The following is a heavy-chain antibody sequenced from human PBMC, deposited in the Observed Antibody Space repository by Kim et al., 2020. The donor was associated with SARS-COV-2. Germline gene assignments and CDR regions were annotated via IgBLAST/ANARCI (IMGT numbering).Heavy chain of an antibody. V-gene: IGHV3-7*05. CDR1: GFNSTSGW. CDR3: AGGGGWLIEH. CDR2: IKYDGSET. Sequence: GGSLRLSCAASGFNSTSGWMNWVRQTPGKGLEWVALIKYDGSETKYVDSVKGRFTISRDSAIMYLQMNSLRAEDTALYYCAGGGGWLIEHWGRGTLVTVSS. J-gene: IGHJ1*01. D-gene: IGHD6-19*01.